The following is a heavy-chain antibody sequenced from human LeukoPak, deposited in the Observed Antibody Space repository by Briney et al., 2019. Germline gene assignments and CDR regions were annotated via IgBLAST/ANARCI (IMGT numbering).Heavy chain of an antibody. CDR1: GFTVSSNY. CDR3: ARDPVYGSSPGLDY. J-gene: IGHJ4*02. Sequence: QTGGSLRLSCAASGFTVSSNYMSWVRQAPGKGLEWVSVIYSGGSTYYADSVKGRFTISRDNSKDTLYLQMNRLRPEDTAVYYCARDPVYGSSPGLDYWGQGTLVTVSS. D-gene: IGHD6-6*01. CDR2: IYSGGST. V-gene: IGHV3-53*05.